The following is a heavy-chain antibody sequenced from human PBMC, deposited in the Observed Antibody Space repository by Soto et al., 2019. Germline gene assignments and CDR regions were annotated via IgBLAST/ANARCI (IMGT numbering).Heavy chain of an antibody. Sequence: VASVKVSCRTSGDTFSSHAISWVRQAPGRGLEWMGGIIPIYGTTNYAQNFQDRVTITADASTSTAYMELSSLRSDDTAVYYCARDLGGCSAGSRRYNWFDPLGQGTLLTVCS. CDR2: IIPIYGTT. V-gene: IGHV1-69*13. CDR3: ARDLGGCSAGSRRYNWFDP. CDR1: GDTFSSHA. D-gene: IGHD2-15*01. J-gene: IGHJ5*02.